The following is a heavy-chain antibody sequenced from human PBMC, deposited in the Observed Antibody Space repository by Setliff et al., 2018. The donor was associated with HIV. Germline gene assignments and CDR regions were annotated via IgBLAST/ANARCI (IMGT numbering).Heavy chain of an antibody. D-gene: IGHD5-12*01. CDR1: GGSFNDYS. J-gene: IGHJ4*02. CDR2: IIHSGSI. CDR3: ARGYASGYDAYGY. V-gene: IGHV4-34*01. Sequence: PSETLSLTCAVYGGSFNDYSWSWIRQPPGKGLEWIGEIIHSGSINYNPSLKSRVTISVDTYNNQFSLNMNSVNAADTAVYYCARGYASGYDAYGYWGQGTLVTVSS.